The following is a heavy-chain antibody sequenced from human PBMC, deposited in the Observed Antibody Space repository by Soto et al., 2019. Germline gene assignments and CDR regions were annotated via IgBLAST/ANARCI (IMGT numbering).Heavy chain of an antibody. V-gene: IGHV3-23*01. J-gene: IGHJ4*02. D-gene: IGHD4-17*01. CDR1: GFTFSSCA. Sequence: EVQLLESGGGLAQPGGSLRLSCAASGFTFSSCAMSWVRQAPGKGLEWVSAISGSGGSTYYADSVKGRFTISRDNSKNTLYLQMNSLRAEDTAVYYCARDPYGDYGGGPFDYWGQGTLVTVSS. CDR2: ISGSGGST. CDR3: ARDPYGDYGGGPFDY.